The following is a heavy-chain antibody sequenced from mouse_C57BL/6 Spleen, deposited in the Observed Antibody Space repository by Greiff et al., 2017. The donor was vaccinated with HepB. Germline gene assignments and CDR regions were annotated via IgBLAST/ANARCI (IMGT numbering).Heavy chain of an antibody. CDR1: GYAFSSYW. V-gene: IGHV1-80*01. CDR3: ARGGQLAFAY. Sequence: VQGVESGAELVKPGASVKISCKASGYAFSSYWMNWVKQRPGKGLEWIGQIYPGDGDTNYNGKFKCKATLTADKSSSTAYMQLSSLTSEDSAVYFCARGGQLAFAYWGQGTLVTVSA. J-gene: IGHJ3*01. CDR2: IYPGDGDT. D-gene: IGHD4-1*02.